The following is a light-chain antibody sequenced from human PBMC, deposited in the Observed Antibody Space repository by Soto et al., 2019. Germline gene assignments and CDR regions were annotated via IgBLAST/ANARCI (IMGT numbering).Light chain of an antibody. CDR2: AAS. CDR3: QQSYSSPPT. CDR1: QTISSW. V-gene: IGKV1-39*01. J-gene: IGKJ1*01. Sequence: DIQMTQSPSTLSGSVGDRVTITCRASQTISSWLAWYQQKPGKAPKLLIFAASNLQSGVPSRFSGSGSGTDFTLTISSLQPEDFATYYCQQSYSSPPTFGQGTKVDIK.